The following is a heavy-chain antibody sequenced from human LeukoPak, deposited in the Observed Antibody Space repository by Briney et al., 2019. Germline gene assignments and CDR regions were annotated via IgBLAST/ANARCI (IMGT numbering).Heavy chain of an antibody. CDR2: ISSSGSTI. CDR1: GFTFSSYE. V-gene: IGHV3-48*03. D-gene: IGHD2/OR15-2a*01. CDR3: ARVVNNAFDI. Sequence: GGSLRLSCAASGFTFSSYEMNWVRQAPGKGLEWVSYISSSGSTIYYADSVKGRFTISRDNAKNSLYPQMNSLRAEDTAVYYCARVVNNAFDIWGQGTMVTVSS. J-gene: IGHJ3*02.